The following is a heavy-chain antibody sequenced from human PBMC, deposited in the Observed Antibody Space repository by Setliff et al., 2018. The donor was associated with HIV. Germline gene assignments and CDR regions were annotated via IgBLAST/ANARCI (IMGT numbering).Heavy chain of an antibody. CDR2: INPNMGDT. V-gene: IGHV1-2*06. CDR3: ARQDIPTGYYLFDY. Sequence: ASVKVSCKASGYTFTGHHIQWVRQAPGQGLEWMGRINPNMGDTQYAQKFQGRIIMTRDTSINTVYMELSSLTSDDTALYYCARQDIPTGYYLFDYWGQGTQVTVSS. D-gene: IGHD3-9*01. CDR1: GYTFTGHH. J-gene: IGHJ4*02.